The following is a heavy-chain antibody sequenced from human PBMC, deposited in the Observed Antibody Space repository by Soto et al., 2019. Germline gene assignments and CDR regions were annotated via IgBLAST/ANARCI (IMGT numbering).Heavy chain of an antibody. CDR3: LTGLSFRENWF. CDR2: IKSKTDGGTT. CDR1: GFTFTNAW. J-gene: IGHJ5*01. D-gene: IGHD6-25*01. Sequence: GGSLRLSCAASGFTFTNAWMSWVRQAPGKGLEWVARIKSKTDGGTTDYATPVKGRFTISRDDSKNTLYLQMNSLKIEDTAVSAALTGLSFRENWF. V-gene: IGHV3-15*01.